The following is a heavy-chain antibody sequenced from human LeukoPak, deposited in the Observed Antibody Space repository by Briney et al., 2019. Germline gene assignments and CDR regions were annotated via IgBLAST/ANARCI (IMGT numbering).Heavy chain of an antibody. CDR1: GGTFSSYA. CDR3: AREDSGYDPKDEYYFDY. CDR2: IIPILGIA. D-gene: IGHD5-12*01. J-gene: IGHJ4*02. Sequence: SVKVSCKASGGTFSSYAISWVRQAPGQGLEWMGRIIPILGIANYAQKFQGRVTITADKSTSTAYMELSSLRSEDTAVYYCAREDSGYDPKDEYYFDYWGQGTLVTVSS. V-gene: IGHV1-69*04.